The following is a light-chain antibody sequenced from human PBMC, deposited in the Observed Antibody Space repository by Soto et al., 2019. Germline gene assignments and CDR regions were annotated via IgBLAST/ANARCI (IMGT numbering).Light chain of an antibody. CDR1: SPNVGIYNL. J-gene: IGLJ3*02. V-gene: IGLV2-23*01. CDR3: CSYAGGSTVT. Sequence: QSALTQPASVSGSPGQSITISCTGTSPNVGIYNLVSWYQQHPGKAPKLIIYEGFKRPSGVSNRFSGSKSGNAASLTISGLQAEDEADYHCCSYAGGSTVTFGGGTQLTVL. CDR2: EGF.